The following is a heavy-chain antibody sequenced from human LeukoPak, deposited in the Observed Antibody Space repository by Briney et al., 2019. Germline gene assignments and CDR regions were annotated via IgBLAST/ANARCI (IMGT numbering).Heavy chain of an antibody. CDR2: IKQDESEK. Sequence: GGSLRLSCVVSGFTFSDYWMSWVRQAPGKRLEWVANIKQDESEKYYVESVKGRFTISRDNAKNTLYLQMNSLRAEDTAVYYCARDEDWSGYYGAFDIWGQGTMVTVSS. D-gene: IGHD3-3*01. V-gene: IGHV3-7*01. J-gene: IGHJ3*02. CDR3: ARDEDWSGYYGAFDI. CDR1: GFTFSDYW.